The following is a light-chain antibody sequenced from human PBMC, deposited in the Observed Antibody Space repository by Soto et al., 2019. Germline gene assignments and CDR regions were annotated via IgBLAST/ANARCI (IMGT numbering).Light chain of an antibody. J-gene: IGKJ5*01. CDR1: QSVISD. Sequence: EIVLTQSPGTLSLSPGERATLSCRASQSVISDLSWYQQKHGQAPRLLIYDASNRATGIPARFSGSGSGTDFTLTISSLEPEDFAVYYCQQRSNWQITFGQGTRLE. CDR3: QQRSNWQIT. V-gene: IGKV3-11*01. CDR2: DAS.